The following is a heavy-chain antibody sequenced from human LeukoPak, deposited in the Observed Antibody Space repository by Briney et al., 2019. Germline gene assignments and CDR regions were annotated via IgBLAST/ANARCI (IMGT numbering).Heavy chain of an antibody. Sequence: PSETLSLTCTVSGGSISNYYWSWIRQPAGKGLEWIGRISASGNTNYNPSLKSRVTISVDTSKNQFSLKLSSVTAADTAVYYCARYRTGDHYFDYWGQGTLVTVSS. CDR3: ARYRTGDHYFDY. V-gene: IGHV4-4*07. D-gene: IGHD7-27*01. J-gene: IGHJ4*02. CDR2: ISASGNT. CDR1: GGSISNYY.